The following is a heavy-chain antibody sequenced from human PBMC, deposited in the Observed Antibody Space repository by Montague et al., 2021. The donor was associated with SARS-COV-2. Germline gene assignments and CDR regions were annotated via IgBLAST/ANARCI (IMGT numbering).Heavy chain of an antibody. CDR2: IWYDGSNK. V-gene: IGHV3-33*01. CDR1: GFTFSSYG. CDR3: AAQITMIDYAFDI. Sequence: LRLPCAASGFTFSSYGMHWVRQAPGKGLEWVAVIWYDGSNKYYADSVKGRFTISRDNSKNTLYLQMNSLRAEDTAVYYCAAQITMIDYAFDIWGQGTMVTVSS. J-gene: IGHJ3*02. D-gene: IGHD3-22*01.